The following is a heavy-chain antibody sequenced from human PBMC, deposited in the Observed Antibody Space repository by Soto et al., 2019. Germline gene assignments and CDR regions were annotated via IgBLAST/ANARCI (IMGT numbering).Heavy chain of an antibody. CDR1: GFTFSRYG. Sequence: QVHLVESGGGVVQPGRPLRLSCAASGFTFSRYGMHWVRQAPGKGLEWVGVIVRDGGQKQYADSVRGRLTISRDNSRDTLYLEVNRVTVEDTAVYYCARDDAFEDNGLDYWGQGTLVTVSS. CDR3: ARDDAFEDNGLDY. J-gene: IGHJ4*02. V-gene: IGHV3-33*01. CDR2: IVRDGGQK. D-gene: IGHD1-1*01.